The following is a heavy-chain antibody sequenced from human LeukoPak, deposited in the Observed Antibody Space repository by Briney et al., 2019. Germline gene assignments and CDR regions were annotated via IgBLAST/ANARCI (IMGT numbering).Heavy chain of an antibody. CDR3: ARNQQLGGHSYYYYGMDV. CDR2: TAGSGISK. D-gene: IGHD3-16*01. Sequence: GALRLSCVASGFTFNNYAMSWVRQAPGRGLEWASSTAGSGISKDYADSVKGRFTISKDKSKNTLYLQMDNLRADDTAIYYCARNQQLGGHSYYYYGMDVWGQGTTVTVSS. V-gene: IGHV3-23*01. J-gene: IGHJ6*02. CDR1: GFTFNNYA.